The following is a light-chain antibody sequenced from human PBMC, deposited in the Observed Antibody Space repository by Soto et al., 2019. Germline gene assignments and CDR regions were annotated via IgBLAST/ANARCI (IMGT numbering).Light chain of an antibody. V-gene: IGKV3-20*01. J-gene: IGKJ4*01. CDR2: VAS. CDR3: QQYGRSPS. Sequence: EMVLTQSPGTLSLSPGERATLSCRASQSVSSSYLAWYHQKPGQAPRRLIYVASSRATAIPDRFSGSGSGTAFTLAIRRLAPEDFEVYYCQQYGRSPSFGGGTKVEIK. CDR1: QSVSSSY.